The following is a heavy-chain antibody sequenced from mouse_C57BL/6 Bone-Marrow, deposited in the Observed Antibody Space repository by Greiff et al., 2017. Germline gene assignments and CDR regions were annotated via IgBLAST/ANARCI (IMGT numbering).Heavy chain of an antibody. V-gene: IGHV5-16*01. D-gene: IGHD2-3*01. CDR3: ARVSMMVTSYYFDY. Sequence: DVQLVESEGGLVQPGSSMKLSCTASGFTFSDYYMAWVRQVPEKGLEWVANINYDGSSTYYLDSLKSRFIISRDNAKNILYLQMSSLKSEDTATYYCARVSMMVTSYYFDYWGQGTTLTVSS. CDR2: INYDGSST. CDR1: GFTFSDYY. J-gene: IGHJ2*01.